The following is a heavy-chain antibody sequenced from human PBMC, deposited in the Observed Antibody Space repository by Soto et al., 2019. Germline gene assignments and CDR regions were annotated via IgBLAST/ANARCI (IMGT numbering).Heavy chain of an antibody. CDR1: GFIVSSNY. V-gene: IGHV3-21*04. Sequence: PGGSLRLSCVVSGFIVSSNYMSWVRQAPGKGPEWVSSIDSSGRNIYYADSVEGRFTTSRDNAKNSLYLQMNSLKTEDTAVYYCTLGYCISTNCYPRFDPWGQGTLVTVSS. CDR2: IDSSGRNI. CDR3: TLGYCISTNCYPRFDP. D-gene: IGHD2-2*01. J-gene: IGHJ5*02.